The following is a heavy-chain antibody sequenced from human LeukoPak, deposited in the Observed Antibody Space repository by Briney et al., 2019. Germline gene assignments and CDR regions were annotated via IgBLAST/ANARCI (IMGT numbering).Heavy chain of an antibody. J-gene: IGHJ3*02. CDR1: GGSISSYY. CDR2: IYYSGST. CDR3: ARDTMRNYAFDI. V-gene: IGHV4-59*12. Sequence: SETLSLTCTVSGGSISSYYWSWIRQPPGKGLEWIGYIYYSGSTNYNPSLKSRVTISVDTSKNQFSLKLSSVTAADTAVYYCARDTMRNYAFDIWGQGTMVTVSS.